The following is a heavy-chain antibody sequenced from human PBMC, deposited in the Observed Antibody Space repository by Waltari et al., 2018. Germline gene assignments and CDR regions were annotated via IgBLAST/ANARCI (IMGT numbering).Heavy chain of an antibody. D-gene: IGHD3-16*01. Sequence: QVQLQESGPGLVRTSETLSLTCTAYGGSMSNYYWNRIRQAAGKGLGWIGRIYTSGRTYYNPSLKSRVTMSVDTSKSQFSLRLISVTAADTAVYYCAREITVAPYYFDSWGQGPLVTVSS. CDR1: GGSMSNYY. CDR3: AREITVAPYYFDS. CDR2: IYTSGRT. V-gene: IGHV4-4*07. J-gene: IGHJ4*02.